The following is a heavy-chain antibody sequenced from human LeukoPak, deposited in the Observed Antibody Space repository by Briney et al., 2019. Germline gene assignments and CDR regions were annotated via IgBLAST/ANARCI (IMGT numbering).Heavy chain of an antibody. CDR2: INPNSGGT. CDR1: GYTFTGYY. D-gene: IGHD3-22*01. Sequence: GASVKVSCKASGYTFTGYYMHWVRQAPGQGLEWMGWINPNSGGTNYAQKFQGRVTMTRDTSISTAYMELSRLRSEDTAVYYCARGRAPYDSSGYWNYWGQGTLVTVSS. V-gene: IGHV1-2*02. J-gene: IGHJ4*02. CDR3: ARGRAPYDSSGYWNY.